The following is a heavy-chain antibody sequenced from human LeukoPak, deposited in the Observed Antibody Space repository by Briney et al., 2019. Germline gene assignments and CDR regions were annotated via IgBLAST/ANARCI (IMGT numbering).Heavy chain of an antibody. J-gene: IGHJ3*02. Sequence: SVKASCKASGGTFSSYAISWVRQAPGQGLEWMGRIIPIFGTANYAQKFQGRVTITTDESTSTAYMELSSLRSEDTAVYYCASRVAAAGNAFDIWGQGTMVTVSS. CDR2: IIPIFGTA. D-gene: IGHD6-13*01. CDR3: ASRVAAAGNAFDI. V-gene: IGHV1-69*05. CDR1: GGTFSSYA.